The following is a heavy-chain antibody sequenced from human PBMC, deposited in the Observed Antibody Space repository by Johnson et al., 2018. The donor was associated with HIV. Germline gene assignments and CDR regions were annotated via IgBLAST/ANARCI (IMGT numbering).Heavy chain of an antibody. Sequence: VQLVESGGGVVQPGRSLRRSCAASGFTFSSYAMHWVRQAPAKGLDWVAVISYDGSDKYYADSVKGRFTISSDNAKNSLYLQMNSLGAEDTAVYYCARSYSSSSHECFDIWGQGTLFTVSS. J-gene: IGHJ3*02. D-gene: IGHD6-6*01. CDR2: ISYDGSDK. CDR3: ARSYSSSSHECFDI. CDR1: GFTFSSYA. V-gene: IGHV3-30-3*01.